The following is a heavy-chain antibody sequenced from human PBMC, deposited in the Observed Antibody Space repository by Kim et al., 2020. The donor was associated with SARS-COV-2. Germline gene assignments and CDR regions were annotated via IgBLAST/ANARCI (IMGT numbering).Heavy chain of an antibody. CDR2: IGAGGSST. CDR3: AKDKADYSSGWSPYYYYGMDV. D-gene: IGHD6-13*01. CDR1: GFSFSSYG. V-gene: IGHV3-23*01. J-gene: IGHJ6*02. Sequence: GGSLRLSCAASGFSFSSYGMSWVRQAPGKGLEWVSGIGAGGSSTEYSDSVKGRLTISRDNFKNILYLQMNNVRAEDTAVYYCAKDKADYSSGWSPYYYYGMDVWGQGTAVTVSS.